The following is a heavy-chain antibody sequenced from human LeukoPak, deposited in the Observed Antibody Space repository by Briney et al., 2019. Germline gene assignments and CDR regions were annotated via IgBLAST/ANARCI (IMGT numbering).Heavy chain of an antibody. D-gene: IGHD4-17*01. J-gene: IGHJ5*02. Sequence: SVKISCKASGGTFSSYAISWVRQAPGQGLEWMGGIIPIFGTANYAQKFQGRVTITADESTSTAYMELSSLRSEDTAVYYCARDREWGYGPNLENWFDPWGQGTLVTVSS. CDR3: ARDREWGYGPNLENWFDP. CDR1: GGTFSSYA. V-gene: IGHV1-69*01. CDR2: IIPIFGTA.